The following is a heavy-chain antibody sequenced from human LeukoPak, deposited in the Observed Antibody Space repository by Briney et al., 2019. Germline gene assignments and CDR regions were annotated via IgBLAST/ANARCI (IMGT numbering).Heavy chain of an antibody. J-gene: IGHJ3*02. CDR3: ARGGFSGSYDDAFDI. CDR1: GGSISSYY. D-gene: IGHD1-26*01. Sequence: SETLSLTCTVSGGSISSYYWSWIRQPPGKGLEWIGYIYYSGSTNYNPSLKSRVTISVDTSKNQFSLKLSSVTAADTAVYYCARGGFSGSYDDAFDIWGQGTMVTVSS. CDR2: IYYSGST. V-gene: IGHV4-59*01.